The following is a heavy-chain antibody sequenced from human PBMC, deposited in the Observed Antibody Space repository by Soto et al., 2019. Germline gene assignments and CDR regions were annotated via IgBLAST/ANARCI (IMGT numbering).Heavy chain of an antibody. D-gene: IGHD6-6*01. J-gene: IGHJ6*02. Sequence: LRLSCAASGFTFSDYYMSWIRQAPGKGLEWVSYISSSGSTIYYADSVKGRFTISRDNAKNSLYLQMNSLRAEDTAVYYCARDPHGVRDRTSWQQQYGMDVWGQGTTVTVSS. CDR3: ARDPHGVRDRTSWQQQYGMDV. CDR2: ISSSGSTI. V-gene: IGHV3-11*01. CDR1: GFTFSDYY.